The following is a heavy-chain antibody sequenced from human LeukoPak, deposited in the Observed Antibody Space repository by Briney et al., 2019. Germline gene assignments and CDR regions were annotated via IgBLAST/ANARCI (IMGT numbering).Heavy chain of an antibody. CDR3: ARLGNAAPGRPRPRRDWFDP. CDR1: GGSISSYY. J-gene: IGHJ5*02. V-gene: IGHV4-59*01. D-gene: IGHD4-23*01. Sequence: SETLSLTCTVSGGSISSYYWSWIRQPPGKGLEWIGYIYYSGSTNYNPSLKSRVTISVDTSKNQFSLKLSSVTAADTAVYYCARLGNAAPGRPRPRRDWFDPWGQGTLVTVSS. CDR2: IYYSGST.